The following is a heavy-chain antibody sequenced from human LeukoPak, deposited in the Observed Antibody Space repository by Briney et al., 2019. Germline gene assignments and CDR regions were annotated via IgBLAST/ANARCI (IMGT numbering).Heavy chain of an antibody. D-gene: IGHD3-10*01. CDR2: IKQDGSEK. CDR3: AGGDDFDF. J-gene: IGHJ4*02. Sequence: GGSLRLSCAASGFTFSTYWMTWVRQAPGKGLEWVADIKQDGSEKYYVDSVKGRFTISRDNAKSSLYLQMNNLRAEDTAVYYCAGGDDFDFWGQGTLVTVSS. V-gene: IGHV3-7*01. CDR1: GFTFSTYW.